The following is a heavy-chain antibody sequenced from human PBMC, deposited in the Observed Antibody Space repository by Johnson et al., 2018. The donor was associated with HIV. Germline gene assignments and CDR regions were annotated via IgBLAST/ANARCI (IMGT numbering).Heavy chain of an antibody. CDR1: GFTFIDYA. J-gene: IGHJ3*02. V-gene: IGHV3-9*01. CDR3: AKALEGASSDHSPHDAFDI. CDR2: ISWNSGII. Sequence: VQLVESGGGLVQPGGSLRLSCVASGFTFIDYAMIWVRQAPGKGLEWVSGISWNSGIIGYADYVKGRFTISRDNAKNSLYLKMNSLRAEDTALYYCAKALEGASSDHSPHDAFDIWGQGTMVTVSS. D-gene: IGHD6-6*01.